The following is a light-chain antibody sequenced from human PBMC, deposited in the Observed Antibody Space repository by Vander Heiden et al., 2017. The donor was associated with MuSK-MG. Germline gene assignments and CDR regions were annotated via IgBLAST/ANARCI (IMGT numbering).Light chain of an antibody. CDR1: QTINNW. CDR2: DAS. V-gene: IGKV1-5*01. J-gene: IGKJ1*01. CDR3: QQQNSYPWT. Sequence: DIQMTQSPSTLSASVGDRVTITCRAGQTINNWLAWYQQKPGKAPKLLIYDASRLESGVPSRFSGSGSGTAFTLTISSLQPDDIATYYCQQQNSYPWTFGQGTKVXI.